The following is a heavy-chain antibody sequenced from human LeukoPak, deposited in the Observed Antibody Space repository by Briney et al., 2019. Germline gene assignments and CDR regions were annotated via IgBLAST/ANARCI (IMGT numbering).Heavy chain of an antibody. D-gene: IGHD2-2*01. J-gene: IGHJ4*02. CDR3: AKDSSADDFDY. CDR1: GFTFSIYA. CDR2: IGGSGGST. Sequence: GGSLRLSCAASGFTFSIYAMSWVRQAPGKGLEWVSAIGGSGGSTYYADSVKGRFTISRDNSKNTLYLQMNSLRAEDTAVYYCAKDSSADDFDYWGQGTLVTVSS. V-gene: IGHV3-23*01.